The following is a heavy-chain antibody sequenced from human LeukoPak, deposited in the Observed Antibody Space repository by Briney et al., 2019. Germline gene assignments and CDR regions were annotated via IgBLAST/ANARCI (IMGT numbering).Heavy chain of an antibody. Sequence: GESLKISFKGSGYIFTSYWIGWVRQMPGKGLEWMGIIYPGDSDTRYSPSFQGQVTISADKSISTAYLQWSSLKASDTAMYYCARAGHLYNDILTGYYPPLLDYWGQGTLVTASS. D-gene: IGHD3-9*01. J-gene: IGHJ4*02. CDR3: ARAGHLYNDILTGYYPPLLDY. CDR2: IYPGDSDT. V-gene: IGHV5-51*01. CDR1: GYIFTSYW.